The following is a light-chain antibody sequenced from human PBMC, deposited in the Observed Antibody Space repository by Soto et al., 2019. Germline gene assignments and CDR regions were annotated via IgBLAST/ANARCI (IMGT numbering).Light chain of an antibody. CDR2: NND. CDR3: AAWDDSLNGYV. Sequence: QSALTQPPSASGTPGQRVTISCSGSSSNIESNTVNWYQQLPGAAPKLVIHNNDQRPSGVPDRFSGSKSGTSASLAIRGLQSEDEADYYCAAWDDSLNGYVFGTGTKVTVL. V-gene: IGLV1-44*01. CDR1: SSNIESNT. J-gene: IGLJ1*01.